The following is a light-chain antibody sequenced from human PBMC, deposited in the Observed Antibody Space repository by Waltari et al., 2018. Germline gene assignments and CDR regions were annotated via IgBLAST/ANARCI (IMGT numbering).Light chain of an antibody. Sequence: SALTQAASVSGSPGHSIPISCTGTTSAGGGYNYGSWYRQHPGKAPQLMISEVSNRRSGDSSRFSGSESGNTASLTISGLQAEDESDYYCTSYTSRGTVVFGGGTKLTVL. CDR2: EVS. V-gene: IGLV2-14*01. J-gene: IGLJ2*01. CDR1: TSAGGGYNY. CDR3: TSYTSRGTVV.